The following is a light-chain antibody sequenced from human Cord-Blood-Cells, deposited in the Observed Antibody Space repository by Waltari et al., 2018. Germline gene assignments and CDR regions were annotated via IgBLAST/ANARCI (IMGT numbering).Light chain of an antibody. V-gene: IGKV3-20*01. CDR1: QSVSSSY. Sequence: DIVLTQSPGTLPLSPGERATLSCRARQSVSSSYLAWYQQKPGQAPRLLIYGASSRATGIPDRFSGSGSGTDFTLTISRLEPEDFAVYYCQQYGSSPLFTFGPGTKVDIK. CDR2: GAS. CDR3: QQYGSSPLFT. J-gene: IGKJ3*01.